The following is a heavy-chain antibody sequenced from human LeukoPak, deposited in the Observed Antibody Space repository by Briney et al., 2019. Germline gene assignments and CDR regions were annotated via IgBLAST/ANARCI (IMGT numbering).Heavy chain of an antibody. CDR3: ARADLDMVRGEGCADY. CDR2: ISYDGSNK. CDR1: GFTFSSYA. Sequence: GGSLRLSCAASGFTFSSYAMHWVRQAPGKGLEWVAVISYDGSNKYYADSVKGRFTISRDNSKNTLYLQMNSLRAEDTAVYYCARADLDMVRGEGCADYWGQGTLVTVSS. V-gene: IGHV3-30-3*01. D-gene: IGHD3-10*01. J-gene: IGHJ4*02.